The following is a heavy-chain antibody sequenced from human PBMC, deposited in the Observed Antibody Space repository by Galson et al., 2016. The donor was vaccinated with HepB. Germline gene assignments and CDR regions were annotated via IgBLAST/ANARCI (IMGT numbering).Heavy chain of an antibody. Sequence: SVKVSCKASGYTFNSYYVHWVRQAPGQGLEWMGIVSSAGGGARYAQKFQGRINMTSDVSASTLFMDLSSLRSDDTAVYYCARVMEAYCGGDCSFQYWGQGTLVTVSS. V-gene: IGHV1-46*02. J-gene: IGHJ4*02. CDR3: ARVMEAYCGGDCSFQY. D-gene: IGHD2-21*02. CDR2: VSSAGGGA. CDR1: GYTFNSYY.